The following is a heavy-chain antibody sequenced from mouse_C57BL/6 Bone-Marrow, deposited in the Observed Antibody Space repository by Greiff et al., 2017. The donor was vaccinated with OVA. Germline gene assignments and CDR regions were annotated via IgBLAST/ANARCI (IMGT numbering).Heavy chain of an antibody. CDR1: GFTFSNYW. CDR3: TAGNGGRYYAMDY. Sequence: DVKLVESGGGLVQPGGSMKLSCVASGFTFSNYWMNWVRQSPEKGLEWVAQIRLKSDNYATHYAESVKGRFTISRDDSKSSVYLQMNNLRAEDTGIYYCTAGNGGRYYAMDYWGQGTSVTVSS. V-gene: IGHV6-3*01. CDR2: IRLKSDNYAT. D-gene: IGHD2-1*01. J-gene: IGHJ4*01.